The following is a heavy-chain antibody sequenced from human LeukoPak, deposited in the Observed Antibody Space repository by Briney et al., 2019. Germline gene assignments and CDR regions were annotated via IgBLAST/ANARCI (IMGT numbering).Heavy chain of an antibody. V-gene: IGHV4-4*07. CDR2: IFHTGST. J-gene: IGHJ3*02. Sequence: SPSETLSLTCTVSGGSLSNHYWNWIRHPAGTGLEYIGRIFHTGSTNYNPSLKSRVTMSVDTSSNQFSLNLTSVTAADTAVYYCARGPLGGESLDIWGQGTMVTVSS. CDR1: GGSLSNHY. D-gene: IGHD3-16*01. CDR3: ARGPLGGESLDI.